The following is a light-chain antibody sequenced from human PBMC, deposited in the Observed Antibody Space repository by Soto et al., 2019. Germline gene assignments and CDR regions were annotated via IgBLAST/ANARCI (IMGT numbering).Light chain of an antibody. CDR1: QSVSSNY. CDR2: GVS. J-gene: IGKJ2*01. Sequence: EIVLTQSPGTLSLSPGERVTLSCRASQSVSSNYLAWYQQKPGQAPRLLIYGVSSRATGISDRVSGSGSGTDFTLTISRLEPEDFAVYYCQQYGSSPYTFGQGTKLEIK. V-gene: IGKV3-20*01. CDR3: QQYGSSPYT.